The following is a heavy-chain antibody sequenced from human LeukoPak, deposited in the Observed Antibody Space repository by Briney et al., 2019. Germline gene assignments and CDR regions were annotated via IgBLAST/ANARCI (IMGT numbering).Heavy chain of an antibody. CDR1: GFTFSTYW. CDR2: IKPDGSEK. V-gene: IGHV3-7*01. J-gene: IGHJ4*02. CDR3: ARERMYSGSGSTYPYYDY. Sequence: GGSLRLSCAASGFTFSTYWMTWVRQSPGKGLEWVANIKPDGSEKYFVDSVKGRFTISRDNAKNALCLEMNSLRAEDTAEYFCARERMYSGSGSTYPYYDYWGQGTLVTVSS. D-gene: IGHD3-10*01.